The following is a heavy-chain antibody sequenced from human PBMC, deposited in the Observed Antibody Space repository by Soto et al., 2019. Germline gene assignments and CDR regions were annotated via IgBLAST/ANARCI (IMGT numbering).Heavy chain of an antibody. D-gene: IGHD6-13*01. CDR2: IYYSGST. Sequence: SETLSLTCTVSGGSISSYYWSWIRQPPGKGLEWIGYIYYSGSTNYNPSLKSRVTISVDTSKNQFSLKLSSVTAADTAVYYCAREAVYNSSWYATYDLWCHGTMGTVSS. V-gene: IGHV4-59*01. CDR1: GGSISSYY. J-gene: IGHJ3*01. CDR3: AREAVYNSSWYATYDL.